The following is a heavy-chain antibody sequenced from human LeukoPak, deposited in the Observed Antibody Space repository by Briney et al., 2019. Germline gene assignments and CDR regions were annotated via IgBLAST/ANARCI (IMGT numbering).Heavy chain of an antibody. CDR1: GGSISSGSYY. Sequence: SETLSLTCTVPGGSISSGSYYWSWIRQPAGRGLEWIGRIYTSGSTNYNPSLKSRVTISVDTSKNQFSLKLSSVTAADTAVYYCARDDPLGYWGQGTLVTVSS. J-gene: IGHJ4*02. CDR2: IYTSGST. CDR3: ARDDPLGY. V-gene: IGHV4-61*02.